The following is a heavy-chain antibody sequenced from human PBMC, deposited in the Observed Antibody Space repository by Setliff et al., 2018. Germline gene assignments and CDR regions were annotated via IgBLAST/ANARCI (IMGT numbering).Heavy chain of an antibody. D-gene: IGHD3-10*01. Sequence: GGSLRLSCAASGFTFSSYAMSWVRQAPGKGLELVSAISGSGGSTYYADSVKGRFTISRDNSKNTLYLQMNSLRAEDKAVYYCAKNGFGVVALGVNNWFDPWGQGTLVTVSS. V-gene: IGHV3-23*01. CDR3: AKNGFGVVALGVNNWFDP. CDR2: ISGSGGST. CDR1: GFTFSSYA. J-gene: IGHJ5*02.